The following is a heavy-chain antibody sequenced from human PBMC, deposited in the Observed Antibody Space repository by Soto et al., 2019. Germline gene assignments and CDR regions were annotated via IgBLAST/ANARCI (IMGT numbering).Heavy chain of an antibody. CDR3: ARDGRTTFDEGRRLRGFDP. J-gene: IGHJ5*02. D-gene: IGHD3-16*01. CDR1: GGSINGYY. Sequence: SETLSLTCTVSGGSINGYYWTWIRQPPGKGLECIGYIYYTGNTNYNPSLKSRVTISVDTSKNQFSLKLSSVTAADTAVYYCARDGRTTFDEGRRLRGFDPWGQGTLVTVSS. CDR2: IYYTGNT. V-gene: IGHV4-59*01.